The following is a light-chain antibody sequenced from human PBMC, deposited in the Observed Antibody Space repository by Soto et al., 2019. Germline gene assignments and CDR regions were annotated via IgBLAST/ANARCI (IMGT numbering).Light chain of an antibody. CDR2: DAS. V-gene: IGKV3-11*01. Sequence: EIVLTQSPATLSLSPGARATLSCRASESISYYLAWYQQKPGQAPRLLIYDASNRATGIPARFSGGGSGTDFTLTIRSLEPEDFAVYFCQQRGNWPQAFGQGTKLDLK. J-gene: IGKJ2*01. CDR3: QQRGNWPQA. CDR1: ESISYY.